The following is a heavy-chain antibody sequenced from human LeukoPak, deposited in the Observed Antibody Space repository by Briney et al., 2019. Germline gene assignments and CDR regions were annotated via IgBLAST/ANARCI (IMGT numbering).Heavy chain of an antibody. V-gene: IGHV4-31*03. CDR3: ARKSRGYDSPWFDP. D-gene: IGHD5-12*01. Sequence: SQTLSLTCTVSGGSIRSDGYYWGWIRQHPEKGLEWIGHIYSSGSTYYNPSLKSRVTISVDPSKNQFSLNLTAVTAADTAVYYCARKSRGYDSPWFDPWGQGILGTVSS. J-gene: IGHJ5*02. CDR1: GGSIRSDGYY. CDR2: IYSSGST.